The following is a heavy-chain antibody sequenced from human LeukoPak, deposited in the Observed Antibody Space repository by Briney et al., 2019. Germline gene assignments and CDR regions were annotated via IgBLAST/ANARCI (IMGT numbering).Heavy chain of an antibody. J-gene: IGHJ6*02. CDR2: IYDSGST. D-gene: IGHD3-9*01. Sequence: SETLSLTCTVSGGSVSSGSDYWSWIRQPPGKGLEWIGYIYDSGSTNYNPSLKSRVTISVDTSKNQFSLKLSSVTAADTAVYYCARASYNYDILTGYNLDGMDVWGQGTTATVSS. CDR3: ARASYNYDILTGYNLDGMDV. V-gene: IGHV4-61*01. CDR1: GGSVSSGSDY.